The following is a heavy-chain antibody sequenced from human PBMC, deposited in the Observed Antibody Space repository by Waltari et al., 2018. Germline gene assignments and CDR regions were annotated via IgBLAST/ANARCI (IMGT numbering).Heavy chain of an antibody. CDR1: GCSLTNFQ. J-gene: IGHJ4*02. V-gene: IGHV3-11*01. CDR2: ISYRGVAI. D-gene: IGHD3-3*01. Sequence: QVQLVESGGTLVRPGGSLTLSCVCSGCSLTNFQLIWIRQAPGKGLEWISYISYRGVAIYYADSVKGRFTISRDDAKNSLYLQMTSLKDEDTAIYYCARDLPNWSNDYWGQGTLVTVSS. CDR3: ARDLPNWSNDY.